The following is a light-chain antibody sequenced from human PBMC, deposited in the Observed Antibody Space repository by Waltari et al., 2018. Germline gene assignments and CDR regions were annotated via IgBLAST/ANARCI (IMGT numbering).Light chain of an antibody. J-gene: IGKJ1*01. V-gene: IGKV1-5*03. CDR2: KAS. Sequence: DIQMTQSPSTLSASVGDRVTITCRASQSISSWLAWCQQKPGKAPKLLIYKASSLVSGGPSRFSGSGSGTEFTLTISSLQPDDFATYYCQQYNSYSWTFGQGTKVEIK. CDR3: QQYNSYSWT. CDR1: QSISSW.